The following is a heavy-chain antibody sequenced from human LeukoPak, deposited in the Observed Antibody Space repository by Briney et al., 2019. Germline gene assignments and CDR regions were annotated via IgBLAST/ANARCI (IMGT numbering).Heavy chain of an antibody. CDR2: IYHSGST. V-gene: IGHV4-59*12. CDR1: GGSISSYY. CDR3: ARDEYYYGSGSYYPLDY. D-gene: IGHD3-10*01. Sequence: SETLSLTCTVSGGSISSYYWSWIRQPPGKGLEWIGSIYHSGSTYYNPSLKSRVTISVDTSKNQFSLKLSSVTAADTAVYYCARDEYYYGSGSYYPLDYWGQGTLVTVSS. J-gene: IGHJ4*02.